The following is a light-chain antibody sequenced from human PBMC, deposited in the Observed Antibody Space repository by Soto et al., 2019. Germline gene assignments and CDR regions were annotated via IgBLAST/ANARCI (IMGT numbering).Light chain of an antibody. CDR2: EVS. CDR3: SSYTGSSTLV. Sequence: QSALTQPASVSGSPGQSITISCTGTSSDVGGYNFVSWYQQHPDKAPKLIIYEVSSRPSGVSNRFSGSKSGNTASLTISGLQAEDEADYYCSSYTGSSTLVFGGGTKLTVL. J-gene: IGLJ2*01. V-gene: IGLV2-14*01. CDR1: SSDVGGYNF.